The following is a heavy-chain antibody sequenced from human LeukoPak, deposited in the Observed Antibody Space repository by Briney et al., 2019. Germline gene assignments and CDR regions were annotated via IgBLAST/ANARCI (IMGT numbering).Heavy chain of an antibody. CDR1: GYTFTGYY. CDR3: ARDLLRYFDWLYYYYYGMDV. V-gene: IGHV1-2*02. Sequence: GASVKVSCKASGYTFTGYYMHWARQAPGQGLEWMGWINPNSGGTNYAQKFQGRVTMTRDTSISTAYMELSRLRSDDTAVYYCARDLLRYFDWLYYYYYGMDVWGQGTTVTVSS. CDR2: INPNSGGT. D-gene: IGHD3-9*01. J-gene: IGHJ6*02.